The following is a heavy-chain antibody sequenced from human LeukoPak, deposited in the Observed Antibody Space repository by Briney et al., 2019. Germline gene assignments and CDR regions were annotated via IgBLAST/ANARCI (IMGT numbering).Heavy chain of an antibody. CDR3: ARCRQDDITYFDY. J-gene: IGHJ4*02. CDR2: ISSSGATI. V-gene: IGHV3-48*02. Sequence: LAGGSLRLSCAASGFTFSNYHMTWVRQAPGKGLEWVSYISSSGATIYYADSVKGRFTISRDNAQNSLYLQMNSLRDEDTAVYYCARCRQDDITYFDYWGQGTLVTVSS. CDR1: GFTFSNYH. D-gene: IGHD3-9*01.